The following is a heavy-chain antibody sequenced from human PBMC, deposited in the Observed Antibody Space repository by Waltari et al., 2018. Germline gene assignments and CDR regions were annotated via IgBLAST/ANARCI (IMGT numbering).Heavy chain of an antibody. CDR3: TRDKSVSGEFQN. CDR2: IRSKAYGGTT. CDR1: GFTFGDYA. Sequence: EVQLVQSGAEVKKPGESLKISCTASGFTFGDYAMSWVRQAPGKGLEWVGFIRSKAYGGTTEYAASVKGRFTISRDDSKSIAYLQMNSLKTEDTAVYYCTRDKSVSGEFQNWGQGTLVTVSS. D-gene: IGHD3-10*01. V-gene: IGHV3-49*04. J-gene: IGHJ4*02.